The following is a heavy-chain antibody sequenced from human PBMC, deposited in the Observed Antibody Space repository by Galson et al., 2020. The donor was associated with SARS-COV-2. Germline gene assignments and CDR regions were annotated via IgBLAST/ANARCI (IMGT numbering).Heavy chain of an antibody. CDR2: IYYTGST. J-gene: IGHJ6*02. V-gene: IGHV4-59*08. CDR3: ARTMVVVSYHMDV. CDR1: GGSIKNYS. D-gene: IGHD3-22*01. Sequence: SQTLSLTCTVSGGSIKNYSGSWIRQPPGKGPEWNGFIYYTGSTNYNPALKSRVTISVDTSENQVSLKLNSVTAADTAVYYCARTMVVVSYHMDVWGQGTAVAVSS.